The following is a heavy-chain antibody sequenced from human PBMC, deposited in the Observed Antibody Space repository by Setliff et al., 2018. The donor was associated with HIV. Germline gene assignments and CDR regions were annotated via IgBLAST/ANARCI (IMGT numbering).Heavy chain of an antibody. Sequence: ASVKVSCKASGYTFTDYYMHWVQQAPGKGLEWMGRVDPEDGETIYAEKFQGRVTITADTSTDTAYMELSSLRSEDTAVYYCATDPHSVDYDRSSDTFDYWGQGTLVTVSS. CDR2: VDPEDGET. CDR1: GYTFTDYY. CDR3: ATDPHSVDYDRSSDTFDY. V-gene: IGHV1-69-2*01. D-gene: IGHD3-22*01. J-gene: IGHJ4*02.